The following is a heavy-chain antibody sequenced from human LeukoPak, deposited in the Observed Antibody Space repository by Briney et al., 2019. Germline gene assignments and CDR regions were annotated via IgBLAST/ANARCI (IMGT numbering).Heavy chain of an antibody. CDR2: IDPSDSYT. CDR3: ARSPTPPTGTGWFDP. V-gene: IGHV5-10-1*01. CDR1: GYSFTSYW. J-gene: IGHJ5*02. Sequence: GESLRISCKGSGYSFTSYWISWVRQMPGKGLEWMGRIDPSDSYTNYSPSFQGHVTISADKSISTAYLQWSSLKASDTAMYYCARSPTPPTGTGWFDPWGQGTLVTVSS. D-gene: IGHD1-1*01.